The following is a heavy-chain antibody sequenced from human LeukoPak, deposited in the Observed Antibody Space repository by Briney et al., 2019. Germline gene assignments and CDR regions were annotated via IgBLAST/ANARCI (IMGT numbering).Heavy chain of an antibody. CDR3: SRSSILTGYYTTDY. J-gene: IGHJ4*02. Sequence: SETLSLTCAVYGGSFSGYYWSWIRQPPGKGLEWIGEINHSGSTNYNPSLKSRVTISVDTSKNQFSLKLSSVTAADTAVYYCSRSSILTGYYTTDYWGQGTLVTVSS. V-gene: IGHV4-34*01. CDR2: INHSGST. D-gene: IGHD3-9*01. CDR1: GGSFSGYY.